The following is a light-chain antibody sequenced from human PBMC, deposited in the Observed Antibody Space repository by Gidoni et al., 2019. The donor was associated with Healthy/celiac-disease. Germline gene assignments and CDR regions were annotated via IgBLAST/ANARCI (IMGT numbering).Light chain of an antibody. J-gene: IGLJ2*01. CDR3: QVWDSSTVV. CDR2: RDS. CDR1: NIGSKN. Sequence: SYELTQPLSVSVALGQTARITCGGNNIGSKNVHWYHQKPGQAPVLFIYRDSHRPSGIPERFSGSNSGNTATLTISRAQAGDEADYYCQVWDSSTVVFGGGTKPTVL. V-gene: IGLV3-9*01.